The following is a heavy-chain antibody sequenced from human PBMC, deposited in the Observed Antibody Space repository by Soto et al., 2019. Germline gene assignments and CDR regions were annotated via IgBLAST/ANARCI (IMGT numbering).Heavy chain of an antibody. V-gene: IGHV1-69*05. J-gene: IGHJ5*02. Sequence: SVKVSCKASGGTFSSYAISWVRQAPGQGLEWMGGIIPIFGTANYAQKLQGRVTMTTDTSTSTAYMELRSLRSDDTAVYYCARDCCGSGWYRNWFDPWGQGTLVTVSS. CDR3: ARDCCGSGWYRNWFDP. D-gene: IGHD6-19*01. CDR2: IIPIFGTA. CDR1: GGTFSSYA.